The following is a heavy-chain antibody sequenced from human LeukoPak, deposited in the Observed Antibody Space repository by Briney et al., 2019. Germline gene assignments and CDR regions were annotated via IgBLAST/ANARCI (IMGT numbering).Heavy chain of an antibody. J-gene: IGHJ4*02. D-gene: IGHD5-18*01. CDR1: GFTFGDYA. V-gene: IGHV3-49*03. Sequence: PGGSLRLSCTASGFTFGDYAMSWFRQAPGKGLEWVGFIRSKAYGGTTEYAASVKGRFTISRDDSKSIAYLQMNSLKTEDTAVYYCARLRGYSYGYLDYWGQGTLVTVSS. CDR3: ARLRGYSYGYLDY. CDR2: IRSKAYGGTT.